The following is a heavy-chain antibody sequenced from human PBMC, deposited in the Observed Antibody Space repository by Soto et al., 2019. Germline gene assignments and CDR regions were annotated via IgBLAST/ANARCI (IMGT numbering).Heavy chain of an antibody. Sequence: KTSETLSLTCTVSGGSISSYYWSWIRQPPGKGLEWIGYIYYSGSTNYNPSLKSRVTISVDTSKNQFSLKLSSVTAADTAVYYCARDPYGDYAFDIWGQGTMVTVSS. CDR3: ARDPYGDYAFDI. CDR1: GGSISSYY. J-gene: IGHJ3*02. D-gene: IGHD4-17*01. V-gene: IGHV4-59*01. CDR2: IYYSGST.